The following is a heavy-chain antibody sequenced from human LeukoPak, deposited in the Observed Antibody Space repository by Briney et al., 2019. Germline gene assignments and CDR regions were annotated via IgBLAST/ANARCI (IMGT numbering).Heavy chain of an antibody. J-gene: IGHJ4*02. CDR1: GFTFSSYA. Sequence: SGGSLRLSCAASGFTFSSYAMSWVRQAPGKGLEWVSAISGSGGSTYYADSVKGRFTISRDNSKNTLYLQMTSLRAEDTALYYCTRDRTGNNDFWSGYTTFFDYWGQGAQVTVSS. CDR2: ISGSGGST. D-gene: IGHD3-3*01. CDR3: TRDRTGNNDFWSGYTTFFDY. V-gene: IGHV3-23*01.